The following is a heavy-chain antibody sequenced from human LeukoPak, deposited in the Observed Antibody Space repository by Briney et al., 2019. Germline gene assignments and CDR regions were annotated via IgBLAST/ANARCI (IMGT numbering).Heavy chain of an antibody. J-gene: IGHJ4*02. CDR2: ISHSGST. Sequence: GSLRLSCAASGFTFSSYAMSWVRQAPGKGLEWIGEISHSGSTNYNPSLKSRVTISVDTSKNQFSLKLSSVTAADTAVYYCASRRDSSGYYFDYWGQGTLVTVSS. V-gene: IGHV4-34*01. CDR3: ASRRDSSGYYFDY. D-gene: IGHD3-22*01. CDR1: GFTFSSYA.